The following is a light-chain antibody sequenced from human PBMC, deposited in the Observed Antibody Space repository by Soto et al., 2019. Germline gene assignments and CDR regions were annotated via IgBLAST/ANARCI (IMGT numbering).Light chain of an antibody. V-gene: IGLV1-40*01. CDR3: QSYDNRLSAYV. Sequence: QSVLTQPPSPSGAPGQRVTISCTGSSSDIGAGSEVHWYQQLPGTAPKLLIFGSTNRPSGVPDRFSGSKSATSASLAITGLQAEDEADYYCQSYDNRLSAYVFGTGTKLTVL. CDR2: GST. CDR1: SSDIGAGSE. J-gene: IGLJ1*01.